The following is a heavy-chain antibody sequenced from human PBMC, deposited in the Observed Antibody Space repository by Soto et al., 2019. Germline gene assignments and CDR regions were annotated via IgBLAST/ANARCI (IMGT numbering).Heavy chain of an antibody. J-gene: IGHJ4*02. V-gene: IGHV3-23*01. CDR3: AKASSAWYGSKNYYFDS. CDR2: ISATGGTT. D-gene: IGHD6-19*01. CDR1: GFTFSDYA. Sequence: HPGGSLRLSCVVSGFTFSDYAMDWVRQAPGKGLEWVSEISATGGTTNYADSVKGRYTISRDNSNNTLYLQLTNLRAEDTAMFYCAKASSAWYGSKNYYFDSWGQGALVTVSS.